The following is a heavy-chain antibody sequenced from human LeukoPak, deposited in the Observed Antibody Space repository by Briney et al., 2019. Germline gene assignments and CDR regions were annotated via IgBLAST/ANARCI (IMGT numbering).Heavy chain of an antibody. CDR2: IYYSGST. CDR3: ARQGRWLQLFDY. CDR1: GGSISSSSYY. V-gene: IGHV4-39*01. Sequence: SETLSLTCTVSGGSISSSSYYWGWIRQPPGKGLEWIGSIYYSGSTYYNPSLKSRVTISVDTSKNQFSLKLSSVTAAGTAVYYCARQGRWLQLFDYWGQGTLVTVSS. J-gene: IGHJ4*02. D-gene: IGHD5-24*01.